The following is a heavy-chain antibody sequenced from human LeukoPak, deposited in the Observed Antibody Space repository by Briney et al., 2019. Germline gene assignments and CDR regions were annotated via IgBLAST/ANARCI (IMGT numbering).Heavy chain of an antibody. CDR1: GFTFSSYA. J-gene: IGHJ1*01. CDR3: AKEMYRDSSCCEYFQH. V-gene: IGHV3-23*01. Sequence: GGSLRLSCAASGFTFSSYAMSWVRQAPGKGLEWVSAISGSGGSTYYADSVKGRFTISRDNAKNSLYLQMNSLRAEDTAVYYCAKEMYRDSSCCEYFQHWGQGTLVTVSS. CDR2: ISGSGGST. D-gene: IGHD6-13*01.